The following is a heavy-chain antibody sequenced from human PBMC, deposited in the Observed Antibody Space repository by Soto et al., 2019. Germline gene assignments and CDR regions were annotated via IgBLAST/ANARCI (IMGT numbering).Heavy chain of an antibody. J-gene: IGHJ4*02. V-gene: IGHV1-69*05. Sequence: QVQLVQSGAEVKKPGSSVKVSCKATGVTFRKYAISWVRQAPGQGLEWMGGIISMLGTARYAQKFQDRVLITSDESTATAYMEMSRLRSDDKAIYYCAGATETTPVIGPAVLDYWGQGTLVTVSS. CDR2: IISMLGTA. CDR1: GVTFRKYA. CDR3: AGATETTPVIGPAVLDY. D-gene: IGHD2-2*01.